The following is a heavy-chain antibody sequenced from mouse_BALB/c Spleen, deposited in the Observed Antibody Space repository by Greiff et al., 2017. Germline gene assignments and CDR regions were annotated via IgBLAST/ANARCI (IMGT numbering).Heavy chain of an antibody. CDR3: AYGNYDWYFDV. J-gene: IGHJ1*01. V-gene: IGHV1-20*02. D-gene: IGHD2-10*02. Sequence: EVQLQQSGPELVKPGASVKISCKASGYSFTGYFMNWVMQSHGKSLEWIGRINPYNGDTFYNQKFKGKSTLTVDKSSSTAHMELRSLASEDSAVYYCAYGNYDWYFDVWGAGTTVTVSS. CDR2: INPYNGDT. CDR1: GYSFTGYF.